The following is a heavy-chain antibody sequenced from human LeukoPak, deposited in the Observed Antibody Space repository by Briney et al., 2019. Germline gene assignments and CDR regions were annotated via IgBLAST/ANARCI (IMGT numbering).Heavy chain of an antibody. V-gene: IGHV1-18*01. CDR1: GYTFTTYG. Sequence: GASVKVSCKASGYTFTTYGISWVRQAPGHGLEWMGWISAYNGNTNYAQNFQGRVTMTTDTSTSTAYMELRSLRSDDTAVYFCARGVLGATTYFQQWGQGTLVTVSS. CDR3: ARGVLGATTYFQQ. J-gene: IGHJ1*01. CDR2: ISAYNGNT. D-gene: IGHD1-26*01.